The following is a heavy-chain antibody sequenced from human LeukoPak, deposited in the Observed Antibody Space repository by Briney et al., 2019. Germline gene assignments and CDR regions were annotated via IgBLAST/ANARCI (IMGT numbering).Heavy chain of an antibody. V-gene: IGHV1-2*06. CDR3: AGYSSSWSFDY. D-gene: IGHD6-13*01. Sequence: GASVKVSCKASGYTFTGYYMHWVRQALGQGLEWMGRINPNSGGTNYAQKFQGRVTMTRDTSISTAYMELSRLRSDDTAVYYCAGYSSSWSFDYWGQGTLVTVSS. CDR2: INPNSGGT. J-gene: IGHJ4*02. CDR1: GYTFTGYY.